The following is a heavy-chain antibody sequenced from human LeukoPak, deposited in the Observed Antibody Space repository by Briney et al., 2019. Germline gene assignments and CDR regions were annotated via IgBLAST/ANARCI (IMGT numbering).Heavy chain of an antibody. V-gene: IGHV4-31*03. D-gene: IGHD3-10*01. Sequence: SQTLSLTCTVSGGSISSGDYYWSWIRQHPGKGLEWIGYIYYSGSTYYNPSLKSRVTISVDTSKNQFSLKLSSVTAADTAVYYCARVYGSGSYYNVDYWGQGTLVTVSS. CDR1: GGSISSGDYY. CDR2: IYYSGST. CDR3: ARVYGSGSYYNVDY. J-gene: IGHJ4*02.